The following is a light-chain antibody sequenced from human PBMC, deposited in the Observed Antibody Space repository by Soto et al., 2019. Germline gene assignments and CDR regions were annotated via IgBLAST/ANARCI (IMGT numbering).Light chain of an antibody. V-gene: IGLV2-14*01. CDR1: SSDVGGYNY. Sequence: QSVLTQPASVSGSPGQSITISCTGTSSDVGGYNYVSWYQQHPGKAPKLMIYDVSDRPSGVSNRFSGSRSGNTASLTISGLQAEDEADYYCSSYTSSDTVFGGGTKVTVL. J-gene: IGLJ2*01. CDR3: SSYTSSDTV. CDR2: DVS.